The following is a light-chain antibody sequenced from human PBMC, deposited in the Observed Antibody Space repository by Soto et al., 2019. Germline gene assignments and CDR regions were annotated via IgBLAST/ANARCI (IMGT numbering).Light chain of an antibody. J-gene: IGLJ1*01. CDR1: SSDVGGYNY. V-gene: IGLV2-14*01. CDR2: EVS. Sequence: SELTRPGSVSGSPGQSITISCTGTSSDVGGYNYVSWYQQHPGKAPKLMIYEVSNRPSGVSNRFSGSKSGNTASLTISGLQAEDEADYYCSSYTSSSTSYVFGTGTKVTVL. CDR3: SSYTSSSTSYV.